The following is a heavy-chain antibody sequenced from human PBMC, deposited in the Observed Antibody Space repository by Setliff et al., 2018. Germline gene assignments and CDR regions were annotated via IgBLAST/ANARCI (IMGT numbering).Heavy chain of an antibody. CDR3: AREGYYDSSRPKWFDP. CDR1: GFTFSYYW. J-gene: IGHJ5*02. Sequence: PGGSLRLSCGASGFTFSYYWMSWVRQAPGKGLEWVANIKQDGGEKYYVDSVKGRFTISRDNAKDSLYLQMNSLRAEDSAVYYCAREGYYDSSRPKWFDPWGQGTLVTVSS. D-gene: IGHD3-22*01. V-gene: IGHV3-7*01. CDR2: IKQDGGEK.